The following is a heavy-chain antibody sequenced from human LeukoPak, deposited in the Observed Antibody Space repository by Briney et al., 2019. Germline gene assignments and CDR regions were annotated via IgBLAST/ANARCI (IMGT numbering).Heavy chain of an antibody. CDR2: IYYSGST. CDR1: GGSISSYY. J-gene: IGHJ3*02. V-gene: IGHV4-59*08. Sequence: PSETLSLTCTVSGGSISSYYWSWIRQPPGKGLEWIGYIYYSGSTNYNPSLKSRVTISVDTSKNQFSLKLSSVTAADTAVYYCARHGRYSGYDWGGAFDIWGQGTMVTVSS. CDR3: ARHGRYSGYDWGGAFDI. D-gene: IGHD5-12*01.